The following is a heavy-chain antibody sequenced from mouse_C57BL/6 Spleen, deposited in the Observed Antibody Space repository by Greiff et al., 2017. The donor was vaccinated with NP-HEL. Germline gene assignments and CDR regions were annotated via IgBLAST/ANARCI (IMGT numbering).Heavy chain of an antibody. CDR3: AREGRGNYVEHYAMDY. CDR2: IYPGSGST. V-gene: IGHV1-18*01. Sequence: EVQLQQSGPELVKPGASVKIPCKASGYTFTDYNMDWVKQSHGKSLEWIGDIYPGSGSTNYNEKFKSKATLTVDTSSSTAYMQLSSLTSEDSAVYYCAREGRGNYVEHYAMDYWGQGTSVTVSS. J-gene: IGHJ4*01. CDR1: GYTFTDYN. D-gene: IGHD2-1*01.